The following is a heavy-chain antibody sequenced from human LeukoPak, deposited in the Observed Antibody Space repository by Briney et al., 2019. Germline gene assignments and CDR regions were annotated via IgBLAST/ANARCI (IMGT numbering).Heavy chain of an antibody. J-gene: IGHJ4*02. V-gene: IGHV3-48*01. D-gene: IGHD1-26*01. Sequence: PGGSLRLSCEGPGFTFRRYSMHWVRQAPGKGLEWISYISSSGNTIYYADSVKGRYTISRDNGENSIYLQMNSLRAEDTAVYYCARGAELWELIEAGGPDYRGQGTLVTVSS. CDR2: ISSSGNTI. CDR1: GFTFRRYS. CDR3: ARGAELWELIEAGGPDY.